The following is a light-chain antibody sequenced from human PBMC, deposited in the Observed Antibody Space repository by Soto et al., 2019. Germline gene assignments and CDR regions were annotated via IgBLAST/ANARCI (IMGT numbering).Light chain of an antibody. CDR3: AAWDDILNPYV. Sequence: QSVLTQPPSASGTPGQRVTISCSGGNSNIGSNTVNWYQQLPGTAPKLLINSNDQRPSGVPDRFSGSKSGTPASLAISGLQSEDEADYYCAAWDDILNPYVFATGTKVTVL. V-gene: IGLV1-44*01. CDR1: NSNIGSNT. J-gene: IGLJ1*01. CDR2: SND.